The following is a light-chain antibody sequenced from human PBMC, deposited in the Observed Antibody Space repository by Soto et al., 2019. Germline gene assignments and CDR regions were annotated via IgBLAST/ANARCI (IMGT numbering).Light chain of an antibody. Sequence: DIVMTQSPDSVAVSLGERATINCESSQSVLYNSDNKNYLAWYQQKPGQPPKLLIYWASTRDSGVPDRFSGSGSGADFTLTISSLQAEDVAVYYWQQYYTTLTFGGGTKVEIK. CDR3: QQYYTTLT. CDR1: QSVLYNSDNKNY. CDR2: WAS. J-gene: IGKJ4*01. V-gene: IGKV4-1*01.